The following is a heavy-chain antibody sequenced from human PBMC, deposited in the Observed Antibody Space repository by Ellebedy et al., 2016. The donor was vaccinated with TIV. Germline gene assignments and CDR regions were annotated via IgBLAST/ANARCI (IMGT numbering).Heavy chain of an antibody. D-gene: IGHD2-15*01. V-gene: IGHV4-34*01. CDR1: GGSFSGYY. J-gene: IGHJ2*01. CDR3: TRGVGGGSNWYFEL. Sequence: MPSETLSLTCAVYGGSFSGYYWSWIRQPPGKGLEWIGEINHSGSPHYNPSPKSRVTISIDTSKNQLSLKVNSVTAADTAVYYCTRGVGGGSNWYFELWGRGTLVTVSS. CDR2: INHSGSP.